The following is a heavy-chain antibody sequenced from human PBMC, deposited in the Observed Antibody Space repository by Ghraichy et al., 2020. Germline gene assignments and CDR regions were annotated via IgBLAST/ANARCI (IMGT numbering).Heavy chain of an antibody. CDR1: GGTFSSYT. D-gene: IGHD2-15*01. CDR3: ARVGDCSGGSCYSGRWFDP. CDR2: IIPILGIA. V-gene: IGHV1-69*02. Sequence: SVKVSCKASGGTFSSYTISWVRQAPGQGLEWMGRIIPILGIANYAQKFQGRVTITADKSTSTAYMELSSLRSEDTAVYYCARVGDCSGGSCYSGRWFDPWGQGTLVTVSS. J-gene: IGHJ5*02.